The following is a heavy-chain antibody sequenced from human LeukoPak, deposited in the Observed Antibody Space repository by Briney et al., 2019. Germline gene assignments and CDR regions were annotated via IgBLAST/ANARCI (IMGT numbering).Heavy chain of an antibody. CDR3: ARGALVYSYYMDV. Sequence: GASVKVSCKASGYTFTGYYMHWVRQAPGQGLEWMGWMNPNSGNTGYAQKFQGRVTMTRNTSISTAYMELSSLRSEDTAVYYCARGALVYSYYMDVWGKGTTVTVSS. D-gene: IGHD5-18*01. CDR1: GYTFTGYY. CDR2: MNPNSGNT. J-gene: IGHJ6*03. V-gene: IGHV1-8*02.